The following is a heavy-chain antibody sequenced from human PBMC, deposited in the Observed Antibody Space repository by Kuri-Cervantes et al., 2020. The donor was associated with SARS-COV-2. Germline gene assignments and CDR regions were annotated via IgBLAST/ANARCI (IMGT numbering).Heavy chain of an antibody. CDR2: IIPIFGTA. D-gene: IGHD1-1*01. CDR3: VTDLTANNWDPDAFDA. Sequence: SVKVSCKASGGTFSSYAISWVRQAPGQGLEWMGRIIPIFGTANYAQKFQGRVTMTEDTSTDTAYMELSSLGSEDTAVYYCVTDLTANNWDPDAFDAWGQGTMVTVSS. CDR1: GGTFSSYA. V-gene: IGHV1-69*06. J-gene: IGHJ3*01.